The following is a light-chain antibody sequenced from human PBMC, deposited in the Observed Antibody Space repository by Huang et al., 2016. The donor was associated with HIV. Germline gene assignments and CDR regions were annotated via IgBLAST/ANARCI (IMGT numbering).Light chain of an antibody. V-gene: IGKV3-15*01. Sequence: EIVMTQSPDTLSVSPGERATLSCRASQSVRDKLAGYQQKPGQAPGLLLHATSTRAAGVPGRFSGSGSGTEFTLTISSLQSEDCGVYYCQQYESWPPLTFGGGTKVEIK. CDR2: ATS. CDR1: QSVRDK. CDR3: QQYESWPPLT. J-gene: IGKJ4*01.